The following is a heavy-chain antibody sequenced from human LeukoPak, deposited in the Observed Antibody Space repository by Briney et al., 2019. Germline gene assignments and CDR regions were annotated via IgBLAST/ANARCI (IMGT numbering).Heavy chain of an antibody. D-gene: IGHD6-13*01. CDR1: GYTFTGYY. J-gene: IGHJ3*02. CDR2: INPNSGGT. V-gene: IGHV1-2*02. Sequence: APVKVSCKASGYTFTGYYMHWVRQAPGQGLEWMGWINPNSGGTNYAQKFQGRVTMTRDTSISTAYMELSRLRSDDTAVYYCARDNRMSSWSDDAFDIWGQGTMVTVSS. CDR3: ARDNRMSSWSDDAFDI.